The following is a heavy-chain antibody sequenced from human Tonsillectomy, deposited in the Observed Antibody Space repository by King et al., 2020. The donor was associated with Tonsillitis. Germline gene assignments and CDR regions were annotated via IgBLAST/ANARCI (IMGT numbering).Heavy chain of an antibody. CDR3: ARDHARHYYDSSGYYQHGMDV. D-gene: IGHD3-22*01. J-gene: IGHJ6*02. V-gene: IGHV3-30-3*01. CDR1: GFTFSSYA. CDR2: ISYDGSNK. Sequence: VQLVEFGGGVVQPGRSLRLSCAASGFTFSSYAMHWVRQAPGKGLEWVAVISYDGSNKYYADSVKGRFTISRDNSKNTLYLQMNSLRAEDTAVYYCARDHARHYYDSSGYYQHGMDVWGQGTTVTVSS.